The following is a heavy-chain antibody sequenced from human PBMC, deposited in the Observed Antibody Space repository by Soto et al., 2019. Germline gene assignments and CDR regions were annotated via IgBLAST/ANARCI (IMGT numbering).Heavy chain of an antibody. CDR3: ARHSGPGSAYHWLDP. Sequence: QVQLQESGPGLVKPSQTLSLTCTVSGDSIRSGGHFWSWIRQHPGKGLEWIGYMYYSGSDYYNPYHKRRVTMLADTSKNQFALKLSSVTAADTAVYYCARHSGPGSAYHWLDPWGQGTLVTVSS. V-gene: IGHV4-31*03. J-gene: IGHJ5*02. CDR1: GDSIRSGGHF. CDR2: MYYSGSD. D-gene: IGHD3-10*01.